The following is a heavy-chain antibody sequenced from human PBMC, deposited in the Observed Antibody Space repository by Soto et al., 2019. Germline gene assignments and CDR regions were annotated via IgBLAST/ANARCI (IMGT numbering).Heavy chain of an antibody. CDR3: ARDSSSLFDY. V-gene: IGHV3-48*04. J-gene: IGHJ4*02. D-gene: IGHD6-13*01. Sequence: PGGSLRLSCAASGFTFSTYGMHWVRQAPGKGLEWVSYISSSGSTIYYADSVKGRFTISRDNAKNSLYLQMNSLRAEDTAVYYCARDSSSLFDYWGQGTLVTVSS. CDR2: ISSSGSTI. CDR1: GFTFSTYG.